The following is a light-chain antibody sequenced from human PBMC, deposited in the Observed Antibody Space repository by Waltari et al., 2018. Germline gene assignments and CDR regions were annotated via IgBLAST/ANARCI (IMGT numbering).Light chain of an antibody. CDR3: QEYDSFSRT. Sequence: DIQTTQSPSSLSASVGDRVTITCQASQDIKKYLNWYQHKPGKAPRLLIHEASNLEAGVPSRFSGSGFGTSFTLTIDSLQPDDIATYYCQEYDSFSRTFGPGTKVEI. V-gene: IGKV1-33*01. CDR1: QDIKKY. CDR2: EAS. J-gene: IGKJ3*01.